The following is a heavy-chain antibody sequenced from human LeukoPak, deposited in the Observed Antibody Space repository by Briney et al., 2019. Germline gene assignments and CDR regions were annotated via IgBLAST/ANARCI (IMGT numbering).Heavy chain of an antibody. Sequence: PGGSLRLACAASGSTFSSYSMNWVRQAPGEGLEWVSSISSSRSYIYYADSVKGRFTISRDNAKNSLYLQMNSLRAEDTAVYYCARDAFDIWGQGTMVTVSS. CDR3: ARDAFDI. CDR1: GSTFSSYS. CDR2: ISSSRSYI. V-gene: IGHV3-21*01. J-gene: IGHJ3*02.